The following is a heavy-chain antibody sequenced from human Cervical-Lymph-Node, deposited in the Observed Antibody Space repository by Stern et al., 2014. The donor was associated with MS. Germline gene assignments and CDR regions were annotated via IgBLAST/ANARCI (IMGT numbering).Heavy chain of an antibody. CDR2: IITIFGTA. Sequence: QVQLVESGAEVKKPGSSAKVSCKASGGTFSSYAISWVRQAPGKGLEWMGGIITIFGTANYAQKFQGRVTITADESTSTAYMELSSLRSEDTAVYYCARGELKEGLVRGMDVWGQGTTVTVSS. J-gene: IGHJ6*02. CDR3: ARGELKEGLVRGMDV. CDR1: GGTFSSYA. D-gene: IGHD1-26*01. V-gene: IGHV1-69*01.